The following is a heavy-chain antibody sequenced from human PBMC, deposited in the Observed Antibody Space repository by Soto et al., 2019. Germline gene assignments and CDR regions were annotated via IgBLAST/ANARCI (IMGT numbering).Heavy chain of an antibody. CDR2: ISAYNDNT. CDR1: GYTFTSYG. D-gene: IGHD1-26*01. V-gene: IGHV1-18*01. Sequence: QVQLVQSGAEVKKPGASVKVSCKASGYTFTSYGISWVRQAPGQGLEWMGWISAYNDNTNYAQKLQGRVTMTTDTTTSTAGMELRSLRSDETVVSYCARGHYDVGAPNFDYWGQGTMVTVSS. J-gene: IGHJ4*02. CDR3: ARGHYDVGAPNFDY.